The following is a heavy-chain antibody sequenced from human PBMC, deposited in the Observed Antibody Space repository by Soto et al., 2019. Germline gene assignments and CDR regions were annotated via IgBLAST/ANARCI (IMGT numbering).Heavy chain of an antibody. D-gene: IGHD1-20*01. V-gene: IGHV4-34*01. CDR1: GGSFSGYY. Sequence: SETLSLTCAVYGGSFSGYYCSWIRQPPGKGLEWIGEINHSGSTNYNPSLKSRVTISVDTSKNQFSLKLSSVTAADTAVYYCARGWDNWNYVDYWGQGTLVTVSS. CDR2: INHSGST. CDR3: ARGWDNWNYVDY. J-gene: IGHJ4*02.